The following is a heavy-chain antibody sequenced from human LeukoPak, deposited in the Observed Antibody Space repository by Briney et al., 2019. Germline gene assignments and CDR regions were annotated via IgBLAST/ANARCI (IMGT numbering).Heavy chain of an antibody. CDR1: GGSISSSSYY. D-gene: IGHD3-3*01. J-gene: IGHJ4*02. V-gene: IGHV4-39*07. Sequence: SETLSLTCTVSGGSISSSSYYWGWIRQPPGKGLEWIGYIYHSGSTYYNPSLKSRVTISVDRSKNQFSLKLSSVTAADTAVYYCARSPTVYYDFWSGFRNFDYWGQGTLVTVSS. CDR3: ARSPTVYYDFWSGFRNFDY. CDR2: IYHSGST.